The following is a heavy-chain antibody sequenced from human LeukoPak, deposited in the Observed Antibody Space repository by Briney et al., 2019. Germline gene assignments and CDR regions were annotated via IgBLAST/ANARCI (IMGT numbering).Heavy chain of an antibody. CDR1: GYSISSGYY. V-gene: IGHV4-38-2*01. CDR3: ASNGTNNYFDY. J-gene: IGHJ4*02. D-gene: IGHD2-8*01. CDR2: IYSSGST. Sequence: ETLSLTCAVSGYSISSGYYWGWIRQPPGKGLEWIGSIYSSGSTHYIPSLKSRVTISVDNSKNHFSLKLNSVTAADTAVYYCASNGTNNYFDYWGQGTLV.